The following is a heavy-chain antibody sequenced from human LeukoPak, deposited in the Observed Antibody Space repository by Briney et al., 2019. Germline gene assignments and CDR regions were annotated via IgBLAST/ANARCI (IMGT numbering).Heavy chain of an antibody. Sequence: SETLSLTCTVSGGSISSYYWSWIRQPPGKGLEWIGYIYYSGSTNYNPSLKSRVTISVDTSKNQFSLKLSSVTAADTAVYYCARDGGEYCSSTSCSLGPWGQGTLVTVST. J-gene: IGHJ5*02. CDR2: IYYSGST. D-gene: IGHD2-2*01. CDR3: ARDGGEYCSSTSCSLGP. CDR1: GGSISSYY. V-gene: IGHV4-59*12.